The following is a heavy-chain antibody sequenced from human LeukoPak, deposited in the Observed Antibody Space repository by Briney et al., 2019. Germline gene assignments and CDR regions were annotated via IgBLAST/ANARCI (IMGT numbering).Heavy chain of an antibody. V-gene: IGHV3-7*01. CDR1: GFSRSRYW. J-gene: IGHJ5*02. CDR2: INTDGSGK. CDR3: APSP. Sequence: PGGSLRLSCVASGFSRSRYWINWVRQAPGKGLEWAANINTDGSGKYYGNSVNARFTITSDNAKNSVYLQMNGLRVEDTAIYYCAPSPWGQGTLVTVSS.